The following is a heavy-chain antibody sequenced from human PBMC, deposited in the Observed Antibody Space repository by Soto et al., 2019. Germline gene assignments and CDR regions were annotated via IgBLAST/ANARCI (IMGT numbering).Heavy chain of an antibody. CDR2: IIPIFGTP. D-gene: IGHD3-10*01. Sequence: QVQLVQSGAEVKKPGSSVKVSCKASGGIFSTYAISWLRQAPGQGLEWMGGIIPIFGTPNYAQRFQGRVTITSDESTSTAYMELSRLCSEDTAFYYCARDRDDYGSGNYYNRIDFWGQGTLVTVSS. J-gene: IGHJ4*02. CDR1: GGIFSTYA. CDR3: ARDRDDYGSGNYYNRIDF. V-gene: IGHV1-69*01.